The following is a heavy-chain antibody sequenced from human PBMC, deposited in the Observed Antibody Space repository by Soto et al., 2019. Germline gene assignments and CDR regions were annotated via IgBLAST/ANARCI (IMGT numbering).Heavy chain of an antibody. CDR3: ARREFGGDAFDI. D-gene: IGHD2-15*01. CDR2: IYPGDSDT. CDR1: GNSFTRSW. Sequence: GESLKISCQGSGNSFTRSWIGWVRQMPGKGLEYMGIIYPGDSDTRYSPSIEGQVTISADKSTSTAYLQWSSLKASDTAIYYCARREFGGDAFDIWGQGTAVTVSS. J-gene: IGHJ3*02. V-gene: IGHV5-51*01.